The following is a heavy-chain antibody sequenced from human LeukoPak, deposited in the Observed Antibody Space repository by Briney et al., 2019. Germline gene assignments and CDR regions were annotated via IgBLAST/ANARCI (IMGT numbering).Heavy chain of an antibody. CDR3: ARHFGGKSPGGDDY. J-gene: IGHJ4*02. D-gene: IGHD3-3*01. CDR2: IYYSGST. V-gene: IGHV4-39*01. Sequence: SETLSLTCTVSGGSISSSSYYWGWLRQPPGKGLEWIGSIYYSGSTYYNPSLKSRVTISVDTSKNQFSLKLSSVTAADTAVYYCARHFGGKSPGGDDYWGQGTLVTVSS. CDR1: GGSISSSSYY.